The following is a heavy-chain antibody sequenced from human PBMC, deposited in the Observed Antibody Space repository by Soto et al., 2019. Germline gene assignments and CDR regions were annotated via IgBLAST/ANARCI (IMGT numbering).Heavy chain of an antibody. Sequence: GASVKVSCKASGGTFSSYTISWVRQAPGQGLEWMGRIIPILGIANYAQKLQGRVTMTTDTSTSTAYMELRSLRSDDTAVYYCARDDVYGWGAFDIWGQGTMVTVSS. D-gene: IGHD2-8*02. CDR3: ARDDVYGWGAFDI. CDR1: GGTFSSYT. J-gene: IGHJ3*02. CDR2: IIPILGIA. V-gene: IGHV1-69*04.